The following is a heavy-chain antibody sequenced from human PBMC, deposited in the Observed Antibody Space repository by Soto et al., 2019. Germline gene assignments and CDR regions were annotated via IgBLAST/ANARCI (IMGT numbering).Heavy chain of an antibody. CDR1: VFSFDDYA. CDR2: ITWNSGYI. Sequence: GWSLRLSCASSVFSFDDYAMHWVRQAPGRGLEWVSGITWNSGYIGYADSVKGRFTISKDNAKNSLYLKMNSLRPEDTAVYYCAKGTYDSSGYYTAPDYWGQGTLVTVSS. V-gene: IGHV3-9*01. J-gene: IGHJ4*02. CDR3: AKGTYDSSGYYTAPDY. D-gene: IGHD3-22*01.